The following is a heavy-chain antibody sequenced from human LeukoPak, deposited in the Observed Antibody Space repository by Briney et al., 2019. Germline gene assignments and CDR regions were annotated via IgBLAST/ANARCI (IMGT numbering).Heavy chain of an antibody. V-gene: IGHV1-8*02. Sequence: ASVKVSCKASGYTFISYFIHWVRQATGQGLEWMGWMNPNSGNTGYAQKFQGRVTMTRNTSISTAYMELSSLRSEDTAVYYCARGVRAAAGAFDYWGQGTLVTVSS. CDR1: GYTFISYF. D-gene: IGHD6-13*01. CDR2: MNPNSGNT. CDR3: ARGVRAAAGAFDY. J-gene: IGHJ4*02.